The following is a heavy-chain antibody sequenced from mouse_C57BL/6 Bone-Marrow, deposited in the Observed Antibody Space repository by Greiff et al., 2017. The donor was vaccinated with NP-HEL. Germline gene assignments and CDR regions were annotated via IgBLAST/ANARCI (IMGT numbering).Heavy chain of an antibody. CDR3: ARGAY. V-gene: IGHV1-80*01. Sequence: QVQLQQSGAELVKPGASVKISCKASGYEFSNYWMNWVKQRPGKGLEWIGQIYPGDGDTNYNGKFKDKATLTADKSSSTAYMELSRLTSTDSAVYFCARGAYWGQGTLVTVSA. CDR2: IYPGDGDT. J-gene: IGHJ3*01. CDR1: GYEFSNYW.